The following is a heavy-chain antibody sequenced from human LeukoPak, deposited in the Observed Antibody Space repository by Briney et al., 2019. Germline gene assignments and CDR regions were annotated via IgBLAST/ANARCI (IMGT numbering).Heavy chain of an antibody. CDR1: GYTFTGYY. CDR3: ARVLSNSGSDFLQKYYFDY. CDR2: INPNSGGT. V-gene: IGHV1-2*06. D-gene: IGHD1-26*01. J-gene: IGHJ4*02. Sequence: GASVKVSCKASGYTFTGYYMHWVRQAPGQGLEWMGRINPNSGGTNYAQKFQGRVTMTRDTSISTAYMELSRLRSDDTAVYYCARVLSNSGSDFLQKYYFDYWGQGTLVTVSS.